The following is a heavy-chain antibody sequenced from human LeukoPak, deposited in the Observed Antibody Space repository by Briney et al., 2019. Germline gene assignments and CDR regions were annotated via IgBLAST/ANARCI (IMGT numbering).Heavy chain of an antibody. Sequence: SETLSLTCAVYGGSFSGYYWSWIRQPPGKGLEWIGEINHSGCTNYNPSLKSRVTISVDTSKNQFSLKLSSVTAADTAVYYCARSWDYDSSGYYYVDYWGQGTLVTVSS. D-gene: IGHD3-22*01. CDR2: INHSGCT. V-gene: IGHV4-34*01. CDR1: GGSFSGYY. J-gene: IGHJ4*02. CDR3: ARSWDYDSSGYYYVDY.